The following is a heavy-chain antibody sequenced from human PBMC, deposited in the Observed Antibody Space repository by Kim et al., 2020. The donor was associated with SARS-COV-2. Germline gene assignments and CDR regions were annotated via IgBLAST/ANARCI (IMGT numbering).Heavy chain of an antibody. CDR3: ARSPTVTRPGD. V-gene: IGHV3-30*01. D-gene: IGHD4-17*01. J-gene: IGHJ4*02. Sequence: YYADSVKSRFTISRDNSKNTLYLQMNSLRAEDTAVYYCARSPTVTRPGDWGQGTLVTVSS.